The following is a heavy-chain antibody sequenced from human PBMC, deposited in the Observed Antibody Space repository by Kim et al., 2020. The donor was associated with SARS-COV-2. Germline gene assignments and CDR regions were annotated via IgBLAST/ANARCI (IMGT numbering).Heavy chain of an antibody. V-gene: IGHV4-4*02. CDR2: VDRSGTT. CDR3: ASRARGSGAGRNWFDS. Sequence: SETLSLTCAVSGGSISSFTWWSWFRHPPGEGLDGFGDVDRSGTTNYKPSLKSRVTISLDKSTNQFSLSLRSVPAADTAMYYCASRARGSGAGRNWFDSWGQGTLVTVSP. CDR1: GGSISSFTW. J-gene: IGHJ5*01. D-gene: IGHD5-12*01.